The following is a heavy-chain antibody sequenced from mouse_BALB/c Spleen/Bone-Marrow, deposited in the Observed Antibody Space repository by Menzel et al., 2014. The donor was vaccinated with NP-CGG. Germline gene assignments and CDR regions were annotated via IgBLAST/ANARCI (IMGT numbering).Heavy chain of an antibody. CDR3: ARGSMILNYFDY. CDR2: IDPYDSET. D-gene: IGHD2-3*01. J-gene: IGHJ2*01. V-gene: IGHV1-74*01. Sequence: QVQLKESGAELVRPGASVKLSCKASGYTFTSYWMNWVKQRPEQGLEWIGRIDPYDSETHYNQKFKDKAILTVDKSSSTAYRQLSSLTSEDPAVYCCARGSMILNYFDYWGQGTTLTVSS. CDR1: GYTFTSYW.